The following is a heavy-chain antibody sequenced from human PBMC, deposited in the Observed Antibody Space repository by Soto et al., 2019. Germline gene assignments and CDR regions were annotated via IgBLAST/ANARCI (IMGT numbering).Heavy chain of an antibody. J-gene: IGHJ5*01. CDR3: ARDRGYNCFDL. CDR1: GFTVSSNY. Sequence: GGSLRLSCAASGFTVSSNYMNWVRQAPGKGLEWVASTVPDGSERYYVDSVRGRFTISRDNTKTSLYLQMNSLRVDDTAIYYCARDRGYNCFDLWGQGTLVTVSS. V-gene: IGHV3-7*01. CDR2: TVPDGSER.